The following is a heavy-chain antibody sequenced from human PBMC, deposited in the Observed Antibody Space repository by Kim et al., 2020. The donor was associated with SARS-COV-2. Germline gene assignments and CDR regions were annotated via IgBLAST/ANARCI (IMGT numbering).Heavy chain of an antibody. D-gene: IGHD2-21*02. CDR2: ST. CDR3: ARERVMVTDY. V-gene: IGHV4-4*07. J-gene: IGHJ4*02. Sequence: STDYHPPLKSRVTQSVDTSKNQFSLKLGAGSAADTAVYYGARERVMVTDYWGQGTLVAVSS.